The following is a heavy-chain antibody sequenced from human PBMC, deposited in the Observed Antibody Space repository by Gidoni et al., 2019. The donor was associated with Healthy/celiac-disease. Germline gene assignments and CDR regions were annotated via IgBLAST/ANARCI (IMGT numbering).Heavy chain of an antibody. CDR1: GFTFSSYG. D-gene: IGHD6-13*01. V-gene: IGHV3-33*01. CDR3: ARDRNWLESAAAGLGY. Sequence: QVQLVGSGGGVVQPGRSLRLSCAASGFTFSSYGMRWVRQAPGKGLEWVAFILYDGSNKYYADSVKVRFTSSRDNSKNTLYLQMNSLRAEDTAVYYCARDRNWLESAAAGLGYWGQGTLVTVSS. J-gene: IGHJ4*02. CDR2: ILYDGSNK.